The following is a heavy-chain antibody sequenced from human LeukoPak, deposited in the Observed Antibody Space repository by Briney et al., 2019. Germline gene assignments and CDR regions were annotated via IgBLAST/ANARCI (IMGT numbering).Heavy chain of an antibody. CDR3: ARRATTERGHSYGLDF. CDR2: IGSSGSYI. J-gene: IGHJ4*02. D-gene: IGHD5-18*01. CDR1: GFTFSSYH. Sequence: GGSLRLSCEVSGFTFSSYHMNWVRQAPGEGLEWVSSIGSSGSYIYYADSLTGRFTISRDNAKNSLYLQMNSLRAEDTAMYYCARRATTERGHSYGLDFWGQGALVTVSS. V-gene: IGHV3-21*01.